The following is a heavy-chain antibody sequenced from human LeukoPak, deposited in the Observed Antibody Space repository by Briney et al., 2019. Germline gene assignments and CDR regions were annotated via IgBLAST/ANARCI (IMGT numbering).Heavy chain of an antibody. D-gene: IGHD6-19*01. CDR2: ISTSSSTT. Sequence: GSLRLSCAASGFTFSSYSMNWVRQAPGKGLEWVSYISTSSSTTYYADSVKGRFTISRDNAKNSLYLQMNSLRAEDTAVYYCAKALYSSGWDFDYWGQGTLVTVSS. V-gene: IGHV3-48*01. CDR3: AKALYSSGWDFDY. J-gene: IGHJ4*02. CDR1: GFTFSSYS.